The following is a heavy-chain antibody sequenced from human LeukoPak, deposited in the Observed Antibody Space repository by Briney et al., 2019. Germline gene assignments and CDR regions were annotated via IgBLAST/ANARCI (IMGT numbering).Heavy chain of an antibody. CDR2: INPNSGGT. J-gene: IGHJ4*02. CDR1: GYTFTSYG. CDR3: ALSYCGGDCYPMAPRENY. V-gene: IGHV1-2*02. Sequence: ASVKVSCKASGYTFTSYGISWVRQAPGQGLEWMGWINPNSGGTNYAQKFQGRVTMTRDTSISTAYMELSRLRSDDTAVYYCALSYCGGDCYPMAPRENYWGQGTLVTVSS. D-gene: IGHD2-21*02.